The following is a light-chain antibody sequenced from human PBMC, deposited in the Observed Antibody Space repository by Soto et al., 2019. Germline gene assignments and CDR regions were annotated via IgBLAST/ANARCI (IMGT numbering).Light chain of an antibody. V-gene: IGLV2-11*01. J-gene: IGLJ1*01. CDR1: NSDVGAYKF. CDR3: CSYAGSYTGV. Sequence: QSVLTQLRSVSGSPGQSVTISCTGCNSDVGAYKFVSWLQHNPGEAPKVMIYDVTQRPSGVPDRFSGTKSGNTASLTISGLQAEDEADYYCCSYAGSYTGVFGSGTKVTVL. CDR2: DVT.